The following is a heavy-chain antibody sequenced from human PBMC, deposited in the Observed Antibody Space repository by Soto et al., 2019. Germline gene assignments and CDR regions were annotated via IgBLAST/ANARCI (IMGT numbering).Heavy chain of an antibody. CDR2: ISYDGSNK. CDR3: AKDGGHYDFWSGFDY. D-gene: IGHD3-3*01. V-gene: IGHV3-30*18. CDR1: GFTFSSYG. J-gene: IGHJ4*02. Sequence: QVQLVESGGGVVQPGRSLRLSCAASGFTFSSYGMHWVRQAPGKGLEWVAVISYDGSNKYYADSVKGRFTISRDNSKNTLYLQMNSLRAEDTVVYYCAKDGGHYDFWSGFDYWGQGTMVTVSS.